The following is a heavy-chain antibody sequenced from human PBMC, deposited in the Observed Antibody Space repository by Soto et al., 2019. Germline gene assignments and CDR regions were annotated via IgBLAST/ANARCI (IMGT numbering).Heavy chain of an antibody. CDR3: ARGALYYDFWSGYGRGGGMDV. D-gene: IGHD3-3*01. CDR2: IYYSGST. Sequence: TLSLTCTVSGGSISSGDYYWSWIRQPPGKGLEWIGYIYYSGSTYYNPSLKSRVTISVDTSKNQFSLKLSSVTAAATAVYYCARGALYYDFWSGYGRGGGMDVWGQGTTVTVSS. V-gene: IGHV4-30-4*01. CDR1: GGSISSGDYY. J-gene: IGHJ6*02.